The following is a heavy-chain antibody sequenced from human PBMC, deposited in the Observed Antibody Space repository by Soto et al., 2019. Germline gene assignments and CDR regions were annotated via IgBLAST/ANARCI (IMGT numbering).Heavy chain of an antibody. Sequence: GASVKVPFQASGYTFTSQNIDWVREAPGQGLEWMGIINPSGGGTNYAQKFQGRITLTRDTSTSTLYMELSSLRSADTAVYYCARGGKIAARPLDSWGQGTLVTVSS. D-gene: IGHD6-6*01. V-gene: IGHV1-46*01. J-gene: IGHJ4*02. CDR3: ARGGKIAARPLDS. CDR2: INPSGGGT. CDR1: GYTFTSQN.